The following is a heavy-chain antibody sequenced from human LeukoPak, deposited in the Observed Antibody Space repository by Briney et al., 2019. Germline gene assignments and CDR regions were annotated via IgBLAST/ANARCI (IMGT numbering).Heavy chain of an antibody. CDR3: AGVWGPSSAWPWAFEY. J-gene: IGHJ4*02. CDR1: GFTFSSYA. CDR2: ISGSSGTT. D-gene: IGHD6-13*01. Sequence: GGSLRLSCAASGFTFSSYAMSWVRQTPGKGPEWVSAISGSSGTTYYAGSVKGRFTISRGNSKNTLYLQMSGLRPEDTALYYCAGVWGPSSAWPWAFEYWGQGTLVTVSS. V-gene: IGHV3-23*01.